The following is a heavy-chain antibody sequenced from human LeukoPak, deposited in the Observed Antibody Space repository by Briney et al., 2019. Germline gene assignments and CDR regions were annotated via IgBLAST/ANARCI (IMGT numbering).Heavy chain of an antibody. Sequence: SVKVSCKASGGTFSSYAISWLRQAPGQGLEWMGRIIPIFGTANYAQKFQGRVTITTDESTSTAYMELSSLRSEDTAVYYCARDSIVVVVAASRDAFDIWGQGTMVTVSS. CDR3: ARDSIVVVVAASRDAFDI. D-gene: IGHD2-15*01. J-gene: IGHJ3*02. CDR2: IIPIFGTA. V-gene: IGHV1-69*05. CDR1: GGTFSSYA.